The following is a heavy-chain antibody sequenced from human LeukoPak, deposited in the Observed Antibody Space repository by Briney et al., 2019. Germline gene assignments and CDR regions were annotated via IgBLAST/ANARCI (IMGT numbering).Heavy chain of an antibody. D-gene: IGHD3-22*01. Sequence: GGSLRLSCAASGFTFSDHYMSWIRQAPGKGLGGVSYISSSGSTIYYADSVKGRFTISRDNAKNSLYLQMNSLRAEDTAVYYCARDVYYDSSGYDYWGQGTLVTVSS. CDR1: GFTFSDHY. CDR3: ARDVYYDSSGYDY. V-gene: IGHV3-11*01. CDR2: ISSSGSTI. J-gene: IGHJ4*02.